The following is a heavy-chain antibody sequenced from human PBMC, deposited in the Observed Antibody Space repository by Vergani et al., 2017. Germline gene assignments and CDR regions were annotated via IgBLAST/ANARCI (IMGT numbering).Heavy chain of an antibody. Sequence: QVQLQESGPGLVKPSQTLSLTCTVSGGSINSHNYYWSWIRQPAGKGLEWIGRIHTSGSTNYNPSLKSRVTMSEDTSKNQFSLNLTSVTAADTAVYFCARDLRDDIMIGPDNMPFDSWGQGTLVTVSS. CDR3: ARDLRDDIMIGPDNMPFDS. CDR1: GGSINSHNYY. D-gene: IGHD3-9*01. V-gene: IGHV4-61*02. CDR2: IHTSGST. J-gene: IGHJ4*02.